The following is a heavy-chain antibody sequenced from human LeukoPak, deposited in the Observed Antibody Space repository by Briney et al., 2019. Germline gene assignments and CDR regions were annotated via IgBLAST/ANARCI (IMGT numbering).Heavy chain of an antibody. V-gene: IGHV1-69*06. CDR3: ARGTYYDSSGYYYDYYYYYMDV. Sequence: SVKVSCTASGGTFSSYAISWVQQAPGQGLEWMGGIIPIFGTANYAQKFQGRVTITADKSTSTAYMELSSLRSEDTAVYYCARGTYYDSSGYYYDYYYYYMDVWGKGTTVTVSS. CDR2: IIPIFGTA. D-gene: IGHD3-22*01. CDR1: GGTFSSYA. J-gene: IGHJ6*03.